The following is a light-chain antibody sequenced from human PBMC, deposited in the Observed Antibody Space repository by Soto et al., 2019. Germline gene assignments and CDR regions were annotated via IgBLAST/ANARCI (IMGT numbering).Light chain of an antibody. CDR3: QQYNNWWT. V-gene: IGKV3-15*01. CDR1: QSVSSS. J-gene: IGKJ1*01. Sequence: EIVMTQSPATLSVSPWERATLSCRASQSVSSSLAWYQQKPGQAPRLLIYGASTRATGIPARFSGSGSGTEFTLTISSLQSEDFAVYYCQQYNNWWTFGQGTKV. CDR2: GAS.